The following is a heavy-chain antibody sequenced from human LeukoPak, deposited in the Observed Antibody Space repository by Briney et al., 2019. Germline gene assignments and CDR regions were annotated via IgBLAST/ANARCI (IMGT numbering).Heavy chain of an antibody. CDR2: IYHRGST. J-gene: IGHJ4*02. D-gene: IGHD1-1*01. CDR3: ARDRGTWNDDGFDY. CDR1: GGSISSSNW. V-gene: IGHV4-4*02. Sequence: SETLSLTCAVSGGSISSSNWWSWVRQPPGKGLEWIGEIYHRGSTNYNPSLKSRVTISVDTSKNQFSLKLSSVTAADTAVYYCARDRGTWNDDGFDYWGQGALVTVSS.